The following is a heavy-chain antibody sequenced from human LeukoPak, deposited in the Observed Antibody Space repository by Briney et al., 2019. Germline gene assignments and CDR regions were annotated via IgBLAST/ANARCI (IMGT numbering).Heavy chain of an antibody. J-gene: IGHJ4*02. D-gene: IGHD3-22*01. CDR1: GFTFSSYA. CDR2: ISGSGGST. V-gene: IGHV3-23*01. Sequence: GRSLRLSCAASGFTFSSYAMSWVRQAPGKGLEWVSAISGSGGSTYYADSVKGRFTISRDNSKNTLYLQMNSLRAEDTAVYYCARGTYYYDSSGYGFDYWGQGTLVTVSS. CDR3: ARGTYYYDSSGYGFDY.